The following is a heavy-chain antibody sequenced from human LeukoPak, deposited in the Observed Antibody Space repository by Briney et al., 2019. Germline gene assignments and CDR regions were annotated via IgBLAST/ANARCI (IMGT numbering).Heavy chain of an antibody. Sequence: SETLSLTCTVSGASLSNYYWGWIRQPPGRGLEWIGTIHHSGSTYYNPSLKSRVTMSVDTSKNQFSLRLNSVTAADTATYYCARGLAWELLVPFDFWGQGTLVTVSS. V-gene: IGHV4-59*04. CDR1: GASLSNYY. D-gene: IGHD1-26*01. J-gene: IGHJ4*02. CDR2: IHHSGST. CDR3: ARGLAWELLVPFDF.